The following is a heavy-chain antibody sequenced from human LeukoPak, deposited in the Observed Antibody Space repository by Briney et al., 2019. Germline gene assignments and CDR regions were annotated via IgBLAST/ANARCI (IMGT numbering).Heavy chain of an antibody. Sequence: PGGSLRLSCAASGFTFSSYAMSWVRQAPGKGLEWDSAISGSGGSTYYADSVKGRFTISRDNSKNTLYLQMNSLRAEDTAVYYCAKDPGIVGAPTGFDYWGQGTLVTVSS. J-gene: IGHJ4*02. D-gene: IGHD1-26*01. CDR2: ISGSGGST. CDR3: AKDPGIVGAPTGFDY. CDR1: GFTFSSYA. V-gene: IGHV3-23*01.